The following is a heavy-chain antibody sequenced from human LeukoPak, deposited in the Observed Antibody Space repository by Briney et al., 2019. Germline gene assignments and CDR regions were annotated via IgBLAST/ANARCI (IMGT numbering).Heavy chain of an antibody. J-gene: IGHJ5*02. CDR1: GYTFTSYG. Sequence: LRASVKVSCTASGYTFTSYGISWVRQAPGQGLEWMGWISAYNGNTNYAQKLQGRVTMTTDTSTSTAYMELRSLRSDDTAVYYCARDYSSSPNWFDPWGQGTLVTVSS. V-gene: IGHV1-18*01. CDR2: ISAYNGNT. CDR3: ARDYSSSPNWFDP. D-gene: IGHD6-13*01.